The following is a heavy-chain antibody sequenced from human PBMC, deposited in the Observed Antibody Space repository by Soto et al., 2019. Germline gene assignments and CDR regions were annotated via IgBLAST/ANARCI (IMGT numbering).Heavy chain of an antibody. Sequence: RASVKVSCKVSGSTLTELSIHWVRQAPGKGLEWMGGFDPEDGTTMHAQRFQGRLTMTEDTSTDTAYMELSSLRPDDTAVYYCAGFKEGNILGLRWLDPWGQGTRVTVSS. CDR2: FDPEDGTT. CDR1: GSTLTELS. D-gene: IGHD4-4*01. CDR3: AGFKEGNILGLRWLDP. V-gene: IGHV1-24*01. J-gene: IGHJ5*02.